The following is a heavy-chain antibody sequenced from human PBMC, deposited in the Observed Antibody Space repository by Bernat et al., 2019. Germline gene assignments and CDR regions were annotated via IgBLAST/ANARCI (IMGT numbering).Heavy chain of an antibody. D-gene: IGHD1-26*01. CDR3: ARGRTSGSYEDY. J-gene: IGHJ4*02. Sequence: EVQLVESGGGLVKPGGSLRLSCAASGFTFSSYSMNWVRQAPGKGLEWVSSISSSSSYLYYADSVKGRFTISRDNAKNSLYLQMNSLRAEDTAVYYCARGRTSGSYEDYWGQGTLVTVSS. V-gene: IGHV3-21*01. CDR2: ISSSSSYL. CDR1: GFTFSSYS.